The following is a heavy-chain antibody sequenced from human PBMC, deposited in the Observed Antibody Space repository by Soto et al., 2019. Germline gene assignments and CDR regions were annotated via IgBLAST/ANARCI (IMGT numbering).Heavy chain of an antibody. J-gene: IGHJ4*02. CDR3: VRARSTDSRPDY. CDR2: ITSSSSYI. D-gene: IGHD3-22*01. V-gene: IGHV3-21*01. Sequence: GGALRLSCAASGFTFSLYSMIWVRQAPGKGLEWVASITSSSSYIYYEDSLKGRFTISRDNAKNSLFLQLDSLRAEDTAVYFCVRARSTDSRPDYWGQGTLVTVSS. CDR1: GFTFSLYS.